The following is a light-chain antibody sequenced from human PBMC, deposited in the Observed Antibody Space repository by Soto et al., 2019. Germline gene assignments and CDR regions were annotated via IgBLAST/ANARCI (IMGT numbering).Light chain of an antibody. CDR2: DAS. Sequence: DIQMTQSPSTLSASVGDRVTITCRASQNINNWLAWYQLKPGKAPKVLIYDASSLQSGVPPRFSGSGSGTEFTLTINSLQPDDFATYFCQQYNANFGGGTKVDI. J-gene: IGKJ4*01. CDR3: QQYNAN. CDR1: QNINNW. V-gene: IGKV1-5*01.